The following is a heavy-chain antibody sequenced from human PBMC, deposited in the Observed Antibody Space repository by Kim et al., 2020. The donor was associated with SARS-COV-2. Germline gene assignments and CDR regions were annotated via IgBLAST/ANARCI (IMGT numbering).Heavy chain of an antibody. CDR1: GDSIKSHY. CDR2: VSSSGSA. CDR3: AKSASPLVGGWYFDS. V-gene: IGHV4-59*11. Sequence: SETLSLTCAVTGDSIKSHYWSWIRQPPGGRLEWIGNVSSSGSATYNPSLKSRVTISIDTSENHSSLILTSVTPVDTAVSYCAKSASPLVGGWYFDSWGPG. D-gene: IGHD6-19*01. J-gene: IGHJ4*02.